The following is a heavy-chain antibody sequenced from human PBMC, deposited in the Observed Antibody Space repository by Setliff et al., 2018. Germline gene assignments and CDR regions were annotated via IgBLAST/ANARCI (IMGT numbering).Heavy chain of an antibody. CDR1: GFSFSRHW. V-gene: IGHV3-7*01. Sequence: SLKISCVVSGFSFSRHWMSWVRQAPGKGLEWVADIKQDGSTKYYLDSVKGRFIISRDNAKRSLYLQMNGLRADDTGVYYCVRDDADNYDAFDNWGQGTLVTVSS. CDR2: IKQDGSTK. CDR3: VRDDADNYDAFDN. J-gene: IGHJ3*02. D-gene: IGHD3-22*01.